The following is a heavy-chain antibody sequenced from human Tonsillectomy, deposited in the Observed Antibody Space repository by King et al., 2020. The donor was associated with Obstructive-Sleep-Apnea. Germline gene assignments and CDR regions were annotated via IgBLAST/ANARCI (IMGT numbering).Heavy chain of an antibody. Sequence: QLVEAGGGLVQPGGALRLSCAASGFTFSTYWMHWVRQAPGKGLVWGSRINSDGSTTNYADSVKGRFTISRDNAKNTLYLQMNSLRAEDTAVYYCARSAGYSYGLFDYWGQGTLVTVSS. CDR1: GFTFSTYW. V-gene: IGHV3-74*01. CDR2: INSDGSTT. J-gene: IGHJ4*02. D-gene: IGHD5-18*01. CDR3: ARSAGYSYGLFDY.